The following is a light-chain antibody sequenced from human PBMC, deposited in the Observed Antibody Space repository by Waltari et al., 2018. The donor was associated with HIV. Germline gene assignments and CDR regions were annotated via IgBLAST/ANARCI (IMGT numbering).Light chain of an antibody. CDR3: CSYTGTGVV. J-gene: IGLJ2*01. Sequence: QSALTQPASVSGSPGQSITISCTGTSSDVGAYNLVSWYQQHAVKAPTLMIFEVTQRPSGVSDRFSGSRSGNTASLTISGLQADDEGDYYCCSYTGTGVVFGGGTKLTVL. V-gene: IGLV2-23*02. CDR1: SSDVGAYNL. CDR2: EVT.